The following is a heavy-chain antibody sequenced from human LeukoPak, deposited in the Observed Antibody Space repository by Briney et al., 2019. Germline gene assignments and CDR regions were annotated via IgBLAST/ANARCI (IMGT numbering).Heavy chain of an antibody. CDR3: ARERIMITFGGVIGIHDAFDI. D-gene: IGHD3-16*02. V-gene: IGHV3-11*04. Sequence: GGSLRLSCAASGFTLSDYYMSWIRQAPGKGLEWVSYISSSGSTIYYADSVKGRFTISRDNAKNSLYLQMNSLRAEDTAVYYCARERIMITFGGVIGIHDAFDIWGQGTMVTVSS. J-gene: IGHJ3*02. CDR1: GFTLSDYY. CDR2: ISSSGSTI.